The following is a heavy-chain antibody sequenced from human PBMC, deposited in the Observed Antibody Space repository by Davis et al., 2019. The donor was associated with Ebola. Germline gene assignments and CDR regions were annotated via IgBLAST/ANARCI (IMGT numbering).Heavy chain of an antibody. J-gene: IGHJ6*02. CDR1: GFTFSSYG. Sequence: GGSLRLSCAASGFTFSSYGMHWVRRAPGKGLEWAAVIWYDGSNKYYADSVKGRFTISRDNSKNTLYLQMNSLRDEDTAVYYCARSQGIAARPLHYYYYYGMDVWGQGTTVTVSS. CDR2: IWYDGSNK. V-gene: IGHV3-33*01. CDR3: ARSQGIAARPLHYYYYYGMDV. D-gene: IGHD6-6*01.